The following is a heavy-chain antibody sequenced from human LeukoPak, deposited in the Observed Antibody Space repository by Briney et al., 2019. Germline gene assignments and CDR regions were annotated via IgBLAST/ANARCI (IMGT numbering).Heavy chain of an antibody. V-gene: IGHV4-4*07. Sequence: SETLSLTCTVSGNSIGTYYWNWIRQPAGKGLEWIGRISTSGTTDYSPSLKSRVTMSVDTSNSHFSLKLSSVTAADTAVYHCARGGGDSASAFDIWGQGTMVTVSS. CDR2: ISTSGTT. J-gene: IGHJ3*02. D-gene: IGHD2-21*02. CDR1: GNSIGTYY. CDR3: ARGGGDSASAFDI.